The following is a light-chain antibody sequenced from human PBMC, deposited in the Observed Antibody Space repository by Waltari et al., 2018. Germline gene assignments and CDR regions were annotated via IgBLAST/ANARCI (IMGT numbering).Light chain of an antibody. V-gene: IGLV4-69*01. CDR2: VNSDGSH. CDR3: QTGGHGTWV. CDR1: SGLSSNI. J-gene: IGLJ3*02. Sequence: QLVFTQSPSASASLGASVKLTCTLSSGLSSNIIARLQQQPEKGPRYWMKVNSDGSHSRGDEIADRFSGAGSGAERYLTISGLQGEDGADYYCQTGGHGTWVFSGGTKLTV.